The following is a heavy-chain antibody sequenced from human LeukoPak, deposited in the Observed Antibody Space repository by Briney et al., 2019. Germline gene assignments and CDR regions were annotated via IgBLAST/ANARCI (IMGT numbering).Heavy chain of an antibody. CDR1: GFTFSSYS. V-gene: IGHV3-48*04. CDR3: ARVASDYYDSSLLDY. J-gene: IGHJ4*02. CDR2: ISSGSSTI. D-gene: IGHD3-22*01. Sequence: PGGSLRLSCAASGFTFSSYSMNWVRQAPGKGLEWVSYISSGSSTIYYADSVKGRFTISRDNAKNSLYLQMNSLRAEGTAVYYCARVASDYYDSSLLDYWGQGTLVTVSS.